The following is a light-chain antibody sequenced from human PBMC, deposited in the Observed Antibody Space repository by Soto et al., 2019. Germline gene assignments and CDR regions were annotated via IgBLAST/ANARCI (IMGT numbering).Light chain of an antibody. CDR2: VGS. CDR3: QQYGSSPIT. Sequence: DIVMTQSPVSLPVTPGEPASISCRSSQSLLHSNGYNYLDWYLQKPGQSPQLLIYVGSDRASGVPDRFSGSGSGTDFTLTISRLEPEDFAVYYCQQYGSSPITFGQGTRLEIK. J-gene: IGKJ5*01. V-gene: IGKV2-28*01. CDR1: QSLLHSNGYNY.